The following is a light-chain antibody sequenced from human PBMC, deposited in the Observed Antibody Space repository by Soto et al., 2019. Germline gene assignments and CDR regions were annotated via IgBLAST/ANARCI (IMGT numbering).Light chain of an antibody. CDR3: SVYSSANTVI. V-gene: IGLV2-14*01. J-gene: IGLJ2*01. CDR1: SSDIGGYIY. CDR2: EVS. Sequence: QSVLTQPASVSASPGQSITISCTGTSSDIGGYIYVSWYQHHPGKAPRLMIYEVSSRPSGVSNRFSGSKSGNTASLTISALQAEDEAQYCCSVYSSANTVIFGGWTKLTFL.